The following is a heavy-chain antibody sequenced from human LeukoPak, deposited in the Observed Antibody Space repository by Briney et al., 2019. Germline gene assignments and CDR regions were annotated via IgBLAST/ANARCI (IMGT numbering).Heavy chain of an antibody. CDR2: ISAYNGNT. J-gene: IGHJ4*02. CDR1: GYTFTSYD. Sequence: GASVKVSCKASGYTFTSYDINWVRQATGQGLEWMGWISAYNGNTNYAQKLQGRVTMTTDTSTSTAYMELRSLRSDDTAVYYCARASSKIAARRYFDYWGQGTLVTVSS. CDR3: ARASSKIAARRYFDY. V-gene: IGHV1-18*01. D-gene: IGHD6-6*01.